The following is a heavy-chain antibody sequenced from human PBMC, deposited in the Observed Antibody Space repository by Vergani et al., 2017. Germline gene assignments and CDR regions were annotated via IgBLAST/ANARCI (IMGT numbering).Heavy chain of an antibody. J-gene: IGHJ6*02. CDR1: GVTLSSYA. Sequence: QVQLVQSGAEVKKPGSSVKVSCKASGVTLSSYAISLVRQAPGQGLEWMGRIIPIFGTANYAQKFQGRVTITADESTSTAYMELSSLRSEDTAVYYCARVVVITKGYYYYGMDVWGQGTTVTVSS. CDR3: ARVVVITKGYYYYGMDV. D-gene: IGHD3-22*01. CDR2: IIPIFGTA. V-gene: IGHV1-69*13.